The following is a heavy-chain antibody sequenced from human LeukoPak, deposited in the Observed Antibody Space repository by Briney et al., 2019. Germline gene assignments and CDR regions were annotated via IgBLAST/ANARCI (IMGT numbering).Heavy chain of an antibody. J-gene: IGHJ5*02. D-gene: IGHD3-10*01. CDR1: GLTFSSYP. Sequence: GPLSLPFPAPGLTFSSYPLHWARQAPGKGLEGVAVISYDESNKDYADSVKGRFTISRDNHKKTLYLQMNSLRAEETAVYYCASLTYYGSGKTNWFDPWGQGTLVTVSS. CDR3: ASLTYYGSGKTNWFDP. CDR2: ISYDESNK. V-gene: IGHV3-30-3*01.